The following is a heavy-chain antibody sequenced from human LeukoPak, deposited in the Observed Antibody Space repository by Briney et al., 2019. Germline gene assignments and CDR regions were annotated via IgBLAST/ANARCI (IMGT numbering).Heavy chain of an antibody. CDR3: AREGGPYRPLDY. J-gene: IGHJ4*02. Sequence: HPTDTLSLTCAVYGGSFSGYYWSWIRQPPGKGLEWIGEINHSGSTNYNPSLKSRVTISVDTSKNQFSLKLSSVTAADTAVYYCAREGGPYRPLDYSGQGTLVTVAS. V-gene: IGHV4-34*01. CDR1: GGSFSGYY. CDR2: INHSGST.